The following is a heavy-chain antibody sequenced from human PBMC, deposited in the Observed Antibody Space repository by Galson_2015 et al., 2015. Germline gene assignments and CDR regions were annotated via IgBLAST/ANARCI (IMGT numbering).Heavy chain of an antibody. V-gene: IGHV3-21*01. J-gene: IGHJ4*02. CDR2: ISSSSRYI. CDR1: GFTFSSYS. Sequence: SLRLSCAASGFTFSSYSMNWVRQAPGKGLEWVSSISSSSRYIYYEDSLKGRFTISRDNAKKSLYLQMNSLRAEDTAIYYCARGRLQQLVIFDYWGQGTLVTVSS. CDR3: ARGRLQQLVIFDY. D-gene: IGHD6-13*01.